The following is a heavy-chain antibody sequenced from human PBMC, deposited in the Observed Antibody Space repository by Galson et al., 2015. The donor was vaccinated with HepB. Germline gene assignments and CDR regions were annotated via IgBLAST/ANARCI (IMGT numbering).Heavy chain of an antibody. V-gene: IGHV3-15*01. CDR1: EFTFSSYW. CDR3: TTDVYYSTYWSWLDP. D-gene: IGHD2-8*02. Sequence: SLRLSCAASEFTFSSYWMSWVRQAPGMGLEWVGRIKSKTDGETTDYAAPVKGRFTISRDDSKNRLYLQMNSLKTEDTAVYYCTTDVYYSTYWSWLDPWGQGTLVTVSS. J-gene: IGHJ5*02. CDR2: IKSKTDGETT.